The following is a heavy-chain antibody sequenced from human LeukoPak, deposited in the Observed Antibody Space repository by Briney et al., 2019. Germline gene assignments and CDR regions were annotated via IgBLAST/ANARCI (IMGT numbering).Heavy chain of an antibody. CDR1: GFTFSNYV. V-gene: IGHV3-23*01. Sequence: PGGSLRLSCAASGFTFSNYVMSWVRQAPGKGLEWVSAITGSSDSTYYADSVKGRFTISRDNSKNTLYLQMNSLRAEDTAVYYCARDWEGDAFDIWGQGTMVTVSS. D-gene: IGHD1-26*01. CDR2: ITGSSDST. CDR3: ARDWEGDAFDI. J-gene: IGHJ3*02.